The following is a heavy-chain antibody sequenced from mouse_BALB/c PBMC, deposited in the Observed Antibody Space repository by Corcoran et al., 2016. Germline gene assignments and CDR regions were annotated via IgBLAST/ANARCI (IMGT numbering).Heavy chain of an antibody. CDR1: GYTFPSYV. J-gene: IGHJ4*01. CDR3: ARAAARATYYAMDY. CDR2: INPYNDGT. D-gene: IGHD3-1*01. V-gene: IGHV1S136*01. Sequence: EVQLQQSGPELVKPGASVKMSCKASGYTFPSYVMHWVKQKPGQGLEWIGYINPYNDGTKYNEKFKGKATLTSDKSSSTAYMELSSLTSEDSAVYYCARAAARATYYAMDYWGQGTSVTVSS.